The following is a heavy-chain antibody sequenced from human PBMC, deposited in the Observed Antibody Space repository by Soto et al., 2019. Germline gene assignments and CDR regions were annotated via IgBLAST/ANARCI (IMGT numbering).Heavy chain of an antibody. J-gene: IGHJ5*02. CDR3: ASGRTAYYCDA. V-gene: IGHV4-31*03. CDR1: GGSLSSGGYY. Sequence: SETLSLTCTVSGGSLSSGGYYWGWIRQHPGKGLEWIGYIYSSGSTYYNPSLKSRVTIAIDTSKSQFSLRLTSVTAAYTAVYYCASGRTAYYCDAWGQGSLVAVSS. CDR2: IYSSGST. D-gene: IGHD3-16*01.